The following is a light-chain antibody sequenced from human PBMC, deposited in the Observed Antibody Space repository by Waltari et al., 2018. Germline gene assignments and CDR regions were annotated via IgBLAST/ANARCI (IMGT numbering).Light chain of an antibody. V-gene: IGLV3-1*01. J-gene: IGLJ2*01. CDR1: HLGDKY. CDR2: QDS. CDR3: QAWDSSTHVV. Sequence: SYELTQPPSVSVSPGQTASITCSADHLGDKYVCWYQQTPGQSPVLVIYQDSKRPSGIPERFSGSKSGNTGTLTISGTQAMDEADYYCQAWDSSTHVVFGGGIKLTVL.